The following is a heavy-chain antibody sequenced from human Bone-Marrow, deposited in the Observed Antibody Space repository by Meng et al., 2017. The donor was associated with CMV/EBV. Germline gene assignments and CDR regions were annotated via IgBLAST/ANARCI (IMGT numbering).Heavy chain of an antibody. Sequence: SETLSLTCTVSGGSISSYYWSWIRQPPGKGLEWIGEISHSGSTNYDPSLKSRVTISVDTSKNQFSLKLSSVTAADTAVYYCARGGGLRFLYPWGQGTLVTVSS. D-gene: IGHD3-3*01. J-gene: IGHJ5*02. CDR2: ISHSGST. CDR1: GGSISSYY. V-gene: IGHV4-34*01. CDR3: ARGGGLRFLYP.